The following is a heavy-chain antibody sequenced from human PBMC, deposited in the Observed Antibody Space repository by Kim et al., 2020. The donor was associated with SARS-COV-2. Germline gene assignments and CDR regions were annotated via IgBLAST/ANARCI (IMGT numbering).Heavy chain of an antibody. V-gene: IGHV4-39*01. CDR2: IYYSGST. CDR3: ATTAPYDFWSGYQEGTQYYYYGMDV. CDR1: GGSISSSSYY. Sequence: SETLSLTCTVSGGSISSSSYYWGWIRQPPGQGLEWIGSIYYSGSTYYNPSLKSRVTISVDTSKNQFSLKLSPVTAADTAGYYCATTAPYDFWSGYQEGTQYYYYGMDVWGQGTTVTVSS. D-gene: IGHD3-3*01. J-gene: IGHJ6*02.